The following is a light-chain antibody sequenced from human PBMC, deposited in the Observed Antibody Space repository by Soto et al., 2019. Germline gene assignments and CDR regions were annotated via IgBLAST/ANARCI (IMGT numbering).Light chain of an antibody. CDR3: QQYGASPRT. Sequence: EIVLTQSPGTLSLSPGERATLSCRASQSVSSNNLAWYQHKSGQAPRLLIYGASSRATGIPDRFSGSGSGTDFTLTITRLEPEDFAVYYCQQYGASPRTFGQGTKVEIK. CDR2: GAS. CDR1: QSVSSNN. J-gene: IGKJ1*01. V-gene: IGKV3-20*01.